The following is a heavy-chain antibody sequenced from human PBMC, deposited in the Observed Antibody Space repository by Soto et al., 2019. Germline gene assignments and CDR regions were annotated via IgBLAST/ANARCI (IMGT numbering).Heavy chain of an antibody. V-gene: IGHV1-2*02. J-gene: IGHJ3*02. CDR3: ARNAPMYYYDSSGYYPLDAFDI. Sequence: ASVKVSCKASRYTFAGYYRHWVRQAPGQGLEWMGWINPNSGGTNYAQKFQGRVTMTRDTSISTAYMELSRLRSDDTAVYYCARNAPMYYYDSSGYYPLDAFDIWGQGTMVTVSS. CDR1: RYTFAGYY. CDR2: INPNSGGT. D-gene: IGHD3-22*01.